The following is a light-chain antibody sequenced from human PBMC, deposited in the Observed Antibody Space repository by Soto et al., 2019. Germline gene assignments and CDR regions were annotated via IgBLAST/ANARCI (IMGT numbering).Light chain of an antibody. CDR1: SSDVGSYNL. CDR3: CSYAGSSTFEGVV. CDR2: EVS. V-gene: IGLV2-23*02. J-gene: IGLJ2*01. Sequence: QSALTQPASVSGSPGQSITISCTGTSSDVGSYNLVSWYQQHPGKAPKLMIYEVSKRPSGVSTRFSGSKSGNTASLTISGLQAEDEADYYCCSYAGSSTFEGVVFGGGTKLTVL.